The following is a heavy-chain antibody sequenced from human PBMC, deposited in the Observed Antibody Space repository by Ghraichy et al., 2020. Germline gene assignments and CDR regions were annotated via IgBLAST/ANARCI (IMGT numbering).Heavy chain of an antibody. CDR3: ARKDHFDY. Sequence: SGPTLVKPTQTLTLTCTFSGFSLTTSAVGVAWIRQPPGKALEWLALIYWNDDKRYSPSLKRRLTITKDTSKNQVFLTMTNMDPVDTATYYCARKDHFDYWVQGSLVTVSS. V-gene: IGHV2-5*01. CDR1: GFSLTTSAVG. J-gene: IGHJ4*02. CDR2: IYWNDDK.